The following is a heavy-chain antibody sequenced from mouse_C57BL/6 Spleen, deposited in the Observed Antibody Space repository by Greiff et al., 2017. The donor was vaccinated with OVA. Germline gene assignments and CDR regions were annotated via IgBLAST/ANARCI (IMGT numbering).Heavy chain of an antibody. V-gene: IGHV5S21*01. Sequence: EVKVEESGEGLVKPGGSLKLSCAASGFTFSSYAMSWVRQTPEKRLEWVAYISSGGDYIYYADTVKGRFTISRDNARNTLYLQMSSLKSEDTAMYYCTRGGAYYSNWFAYWGQGTLVTVSA. CDR2: ISSGGDYI. CDR1: GFTFSSYA. D-gene: IGHD2-5*01. J-gene: IGHJ3*01. CDR3: TRGGAYYSNWFAY.